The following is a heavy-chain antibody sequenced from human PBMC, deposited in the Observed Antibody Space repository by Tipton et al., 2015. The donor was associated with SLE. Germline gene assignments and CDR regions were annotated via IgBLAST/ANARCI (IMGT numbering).Heavy chain of an antibody. CDR1: GGSVSSPIDY. CDR3: ATSHERHSSGCTFDY. V-gene: IGHV4-61*01. D-gene: IGHD6-19*01. Sequence: TLSLTCTVSGGSVSSPIDYWSWIRQPPGKGLEWIGNIHYSESTNYNPSLKSRVTISVDSSKNQFSLKLSSVTAADTAVYYCATSHERHSSGCTFDYWGQGTLVTVSS. CDR2: IHYSEST. J-gene: IGHJ4*02.